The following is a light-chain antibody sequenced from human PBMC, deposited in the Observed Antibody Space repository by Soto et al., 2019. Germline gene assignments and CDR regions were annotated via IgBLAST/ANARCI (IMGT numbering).Light chain of an antibody. CDR2: LNSDGSH. V-gene: IGLV4-69*01. J-gene: IGLJ1*01. Sequence: QLVLTQSPSASASLGASVKLTCTLSSGHSSYAIAWHQQQPEKGPRYLMKLNSDGSHSRGDGIPDRFSGSSSGAERYLTISSLQSEDEADYYCQTWGTCIHVFGTGTKLTVL. CDR1: SGHSSYA. CDR3: QTWGTCIHV.